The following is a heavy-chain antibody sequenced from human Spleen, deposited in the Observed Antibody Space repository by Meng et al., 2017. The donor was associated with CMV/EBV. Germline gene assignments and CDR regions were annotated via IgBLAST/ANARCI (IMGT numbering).Heavy chain of an antibody. D-gene: IGHD3-3*01. J-gene: IGHJ4*02. CDR3: TRGWRTGDY. CDR1: GFTVSSNY. Sequence: GESLKISCAASGFTVSSNYMSWVRQAPGKGLEWVSYISYTGDTIYYADSVKGRFTISRDNAKNSLSLQMNSLRAEDTAVYYCTRGWRTGDYWGQGTLVTVSS. CDR2: ISYTGDTI. V-gene: IGHV3-11*04.